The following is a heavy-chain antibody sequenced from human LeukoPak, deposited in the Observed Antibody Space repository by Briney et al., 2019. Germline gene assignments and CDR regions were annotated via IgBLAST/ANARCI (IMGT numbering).Heavy chain of an antibody. J-gene: IGHJ3*02. Sequence: SETLSLTCTVSGGSISSGGYSWSWIRQHPGKGLEWIGYIYYSGSTYYNPSLKSRVTISVDTSKNQFSLKLSSVTAADTAVYYCARGGIQPWGGTGRAFDIWGQGTMVTVSS. CDR3: ARGGIQPWGGTGRAFDI. CDR1: GGSISSGGYS. CDR2: IYYSGST. D-gene: IGHD5-18*01. V-gene: IGHV4-31*03.